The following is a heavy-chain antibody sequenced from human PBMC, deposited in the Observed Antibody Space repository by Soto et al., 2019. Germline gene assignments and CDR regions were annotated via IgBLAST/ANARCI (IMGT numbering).Heavy chain of an antibody. Sequence: GGSLRLSCTASGFTFGDYAMSWFRQAPGKGLEWVGFIRSKAYGGTTEYAASVKGRFTISRDDSKSIAYLQMNSLKTEDTAVYYCTRDSPPTTWVNKSDAFDIWGQGTMVTV. CDR1: GFTFGDYA. CDR2: IRSKAYGGTT. V-gene: IGHV3-49*03. J-gene: IGHJ3*02. D-gene: IGHD4-17*01. CDR3: TRDSPPTTWVNKSDAFDI.